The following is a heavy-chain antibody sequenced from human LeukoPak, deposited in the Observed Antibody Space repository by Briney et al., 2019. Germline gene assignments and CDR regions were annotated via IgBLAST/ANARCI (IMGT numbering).Heavy chain of an antibody. D-gene: IGHD6-6*01. Sequence: GGSLRLSCAASAFTFSSYSMNWVPQAPGNGLEGVSSISSSSSYIYYEDSVKGRFTISREKAKNSLYLQMNSLRAEDTAVYYCARAGGWGYSSSSGYYFDYWGQGTLVTVSS. V-gene: IGHV3-21*01. J-gene: IGHJ4*02. CDR2: ISSSSSYI. CDR1: AFTFSSYS. CDR3: ARAGGWGYSSSSGYYFDY.